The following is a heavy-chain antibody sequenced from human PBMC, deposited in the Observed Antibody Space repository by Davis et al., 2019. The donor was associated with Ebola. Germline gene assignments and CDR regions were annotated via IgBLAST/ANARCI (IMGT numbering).Heavy chain of an antibody. CDR1: GGSISSYY. CDR3: ARGIDR. D-gene: IGHD3-9*01. CDR2: IYYSGST. J-gene: IGHJ4*02. V-gene: IGHV4-59*01. Sequence: MPGGSLRLSCTVSGGSISSYYWSWIRQPPGKGLEWIGYIYYSGSTNYNPSLKSRVTISVDTSKNQFSLKLSSVTAADTAVYYCARGIDRWGQGTLVTVSS.